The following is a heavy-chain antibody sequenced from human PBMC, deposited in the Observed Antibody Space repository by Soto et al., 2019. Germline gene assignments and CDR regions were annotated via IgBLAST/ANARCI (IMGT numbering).Heavy chain of an antibody. V-gene: IGHV3-74*01. D-gene: IGHD3-10*01. CDR1: GFSFSLYW. Sequence: HPGGSLRLSCAASGFSFSLYWMHWVRQTPGKGLVWVSRIKGDGSNTGYADSVKGRFTIFRDNAKNTLYLQMNSLRAEDTAVYYCARGTELFDWWGQGTLVTVSS. CDR3: ARGTELFDW. J-gene: IGHJ4*02. CDR2: IKGDGSNT.